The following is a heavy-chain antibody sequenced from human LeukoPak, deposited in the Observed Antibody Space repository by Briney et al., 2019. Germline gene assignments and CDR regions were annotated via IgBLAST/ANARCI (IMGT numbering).Heavy chain of an antibody. Sequence: GGSLRLSCAASGFTFSSYAMSWVRQAPGKGLEWVSAISGSGGSTHYADSVKGRFTISRDNSKNTLYLQMNSLRAEDTAVYYCAKGSNSGITMVRGVIKSYFDYWGQGTLVTVSS. CDR3: AKGSNSGITMVRGVIKSYFDY. D-gene: IGHD3-10*01. V-gene: IGHV3-23*01. CDR1: GFTFSSYA. CDR2: ISGSGGST. J-gene: IGHJ4*02.